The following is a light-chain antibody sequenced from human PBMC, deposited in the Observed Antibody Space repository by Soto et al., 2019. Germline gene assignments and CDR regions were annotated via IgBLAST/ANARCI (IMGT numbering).Light chain of an antibody. CDR2: EVS. CDR1: SNDIGGYNY. V-gene: IGLV2-14*01. CDR3: SSYTITHIPVI. Sequence: QSARTQPASVSGSPGQSITISCTGTSNDIGGYNYVSWYQQHPDEAPKLIIYEVSNRPSGVSNRFSGSKSDNTASLTITGLQAEDEASYYCSSYTITHIPVIFGGGTQLTVL. J-gene: IGLJ2*01.